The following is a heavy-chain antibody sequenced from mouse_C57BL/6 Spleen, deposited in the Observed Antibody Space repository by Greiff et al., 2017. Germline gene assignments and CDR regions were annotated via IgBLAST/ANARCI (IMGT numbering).Heavy chain of an antibody. D-gene: IGHD4-1*01. V-gene: IGHV5-6*01. Sequence: EVQGVESGGDLVKPGGSLKLSCAASGFTFSSYGMSWVRQTPDKRLEWVATISSGGSYTYYPDSVKGRFTISRDNAKNTLYLQMSSLKSEDTAMYYCARHALGYFDYWGQGTTLTVSS. CDR2: ISSGGSYT. CDR3: ARHALGYFDY. CDR1: GFTFSSYG. J-gene: IGHJ2*01.